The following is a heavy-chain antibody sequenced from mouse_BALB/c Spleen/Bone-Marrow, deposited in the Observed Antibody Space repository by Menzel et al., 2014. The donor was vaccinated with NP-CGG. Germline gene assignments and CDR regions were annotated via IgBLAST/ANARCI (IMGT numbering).Heavy chain of an antibody. J-gene: IGHJ3*01. D-gene: IGHD4-1*01. CDR3: ASQTGTWFAY. CDR2: ISSGGDYT. Sequence: EVMLVESGGDLVKSGGSLKLSCAASGFTFSTYGMSWVRQTPDKRLEWVATISSGGDYTYYPDSVKGRFTISRDNAKNTLYLQMSSLKSEDTAMYYYASQTGTWFAYWGQGTLVTVSA. V-gene: IGHV5-6*02. CDR1: GFTFSTYG.